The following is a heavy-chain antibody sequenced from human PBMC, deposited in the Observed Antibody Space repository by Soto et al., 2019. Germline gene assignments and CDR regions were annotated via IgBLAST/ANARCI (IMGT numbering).Heavy chain of an antibody. CDR2: ISGSGGST. D-gene: IGHD2-2*01. CDR1: GFTFSSYA. Sequence: GGSLRLSCAASGFTFSSYAMSWVRQAPGKGLEWVSAISGSGGSTYYADSVKGRFTISRDNSKNTLYLQMNSLRAEDTAVYYCAKDDKVGYCSSTSCYGTGYWGQGTLVTVSS. V-gene: IGHV3-23*01. J-gene: IGHJ4*02. CDR3: AKDDKVGYCSSTSCYGTGY.